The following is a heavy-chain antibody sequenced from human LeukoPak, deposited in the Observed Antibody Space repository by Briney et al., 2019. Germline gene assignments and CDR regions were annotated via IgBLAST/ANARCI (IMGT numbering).Heavy chain of an antibody. CDR3: ARLGFYGLTDY. J-gene: IGHJ4*02. CDR2: IYYSGST. Sequence: SETLSLTCTVSDGSISSSSYYWGWIRQPPGKGLEWIGSIYYSGSTYYNPSLKSRVTISVDTSKNQFSLKLSSVTAADTAVYYCARLGFYGLTDYWGQGTLVTVS. D-gene: IGHD2/OR15-2a*01. CDR1: DGSISSSSYY. V-gene: IGHV4-39*01.